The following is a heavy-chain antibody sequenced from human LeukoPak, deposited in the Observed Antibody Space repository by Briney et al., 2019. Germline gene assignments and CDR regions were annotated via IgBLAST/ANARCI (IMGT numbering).Heavy chain of an antibody. CDR2: ISGSGGST. J-gene: IGHJ4*02. V-gene: IGHV3-23*01. D-gene: IGHD6-6*01. CDR3: ARGQLVLLY. Sequence: PGGSLRLSCAASGFTFSSYAVSWVRQAPGKGLEWVSAISGSGGSTYYADSVKGRFTISRDNSKNTLYLQMNSLRAEDRAVYYCARGQLVLLYWGQGALVTVSS. CDR1: GFTFSSYA.